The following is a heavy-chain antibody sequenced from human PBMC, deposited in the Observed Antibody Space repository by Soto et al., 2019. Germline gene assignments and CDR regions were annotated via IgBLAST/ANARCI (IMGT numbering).Heavy chain of an antibody. D-gene: IGHD3-10*01. V-gene: IGHV3-30*18. CDR2: ISYDGSLQ. J-gene: IGHJ6*02. CDR3: AKVRVRGFGAFSDMDV. Sequence: QVQLVESGGGVVQPGRSLRLSCTPSGFSFNSFGMHWVRQAPGKGLEWVAVISYDGSLQSYADSVKGRFTISRDSSKNTLYLQMNSLRADDTAVYYCAKVRVRGFGAFSDMDVWGQGTTVTVSS. CDR1: GFSFNSFG.